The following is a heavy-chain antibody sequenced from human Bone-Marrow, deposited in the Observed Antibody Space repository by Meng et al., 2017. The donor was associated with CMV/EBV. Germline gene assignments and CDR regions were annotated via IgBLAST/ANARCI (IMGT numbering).Heavy chain of an antibody. CDR1: GYTFTDHN. CDR3: AISRVGATRGAFDI. CDR2: ITPNKGDT. V-gene: IGHV1-2*02. J-gene: IGHJ3*02. Sequence: ASVKVSCKASGYTFTDHNFHWVRQAHGQGLEWMGWITPNKGDTNYAQKFRGRVTLTRDASISTVYMQLTRLGSDDTAVYYCAISRVGATRGAFDIWGQGTMVTVSS. D-gene: IGHD1-26*01.